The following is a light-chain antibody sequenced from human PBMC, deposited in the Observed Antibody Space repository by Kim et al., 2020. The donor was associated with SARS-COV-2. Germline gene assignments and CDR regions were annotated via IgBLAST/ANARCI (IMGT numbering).Light chain of an antibody. CDR2: EDN. Sequence: KTVPISGTRSSGSIASNYVQWYQQRPGSAPTTVIYEDNKRPSGVPDRFSGSIDSSSNSASLTISGLKTEDEADYYCQSYDSSNHGVFGGGTQLTVL. V-gene: IGLV6-57*03. CDR3: QSYDSSNHGV. CDR1: SGSIASNY. J-gene: IGLJ2*01.